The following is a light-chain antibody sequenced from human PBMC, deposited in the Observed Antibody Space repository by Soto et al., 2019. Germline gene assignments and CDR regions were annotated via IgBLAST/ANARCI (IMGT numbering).Light chain of an antibody. CDR2: WAS. CDR1: QSVLYSSNNKNY. Sequence: DIVMTQSPDSLAVSLGERATINCKSSQSVLYSSNNKNYLAWYQQHPGQPPKLLIYWASTRESGVPDRFSGSGSGTDFTLTSSRLEDEEVAVYYCQHYYSTPPTFGQGTKVEIK. J-gene: IGKJ1*01. CDR3: QHYYSTPPT. V-gene: IGKV4-1*01.